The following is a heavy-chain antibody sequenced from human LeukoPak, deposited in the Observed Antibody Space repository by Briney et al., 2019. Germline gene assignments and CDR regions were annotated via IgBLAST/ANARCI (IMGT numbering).Heavy chain of an antibody. J-gene: IGHJ4*02. CDR3: ARMLGNPYYYFDY. Sequence: ASVQVSCHASGYTFPIYCIHWVRPAPGQGLEWMGIVNPSGGSTSYAQKFQGRVTMTRDTSTSTVYMELSSLRSEDTAVYYCARMLGNPYYYFDYWGQGTLVTVSS. V-gene: IGHV1-46*01. D-gene: IGHD4-23*01. CDR2: VNPSGGST. CDR1: GYTFPIYC.